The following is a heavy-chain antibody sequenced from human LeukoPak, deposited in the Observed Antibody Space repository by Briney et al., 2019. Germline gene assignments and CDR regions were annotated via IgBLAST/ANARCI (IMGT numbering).Heavy chain of an antibody. J-gene: IGHJ4*02. D-gene: IGHD6-19*01. Sequence: SETLSLTCAVYGGSFSGYYWSWIRQPPGKGLEWIGEINHSGSTNYNPSLKSRVTISVDTSKNQFSLKLSSVTAADTAVYYCAANSGWRFDYWGQGTLVTVSS. V-gene: IGHV4-34*01. CDR1: GGSFSGYY. CDR2: INHSGST. CDR3: AANSGWRFDY.